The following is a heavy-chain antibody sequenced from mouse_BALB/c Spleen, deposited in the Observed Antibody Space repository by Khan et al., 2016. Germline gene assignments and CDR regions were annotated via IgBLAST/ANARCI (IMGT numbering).Heavy chain of an antibody. V-gene: IGHV10-1*02. J-gene: IGHJ3*01. CDR1: GFTFNTYA. Sequence: EVELVESGGGLVQPKGSLKLSCAASGFTFNTYAMNWVRQAPGKGLEWVARIRSKSNNYATYYADSVKDRFTISRDDSQSMLYLQMNNLKTEDTAMYYCVRTVPFAYWGQGTLVTVSA. D-gene: IGHD1-1*01. CDR2: IRSKSNNYAT. CDR3: VRTVPFAY.